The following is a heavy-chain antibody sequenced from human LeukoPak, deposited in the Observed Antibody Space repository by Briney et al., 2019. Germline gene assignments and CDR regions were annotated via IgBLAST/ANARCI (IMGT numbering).Heavy chain of an antibody. CDR2: IYSGGST. Sequence: GGSPRLSCAASGFTVSSNYMSWVRQAPGKGLEWVSVIYSGGSTYYADSVKGRFTISRDNSKNTLYLQMNSLRAEDTAVYYCARELGATTFDYWGQGTLVTVSS. CDR3: ARELGATTFDY. CDR1: GFTVSSNY. V-gene: IGHV3-66*01. J-gene: IGHJ4*02. D-gene: IGHD1-26*01.